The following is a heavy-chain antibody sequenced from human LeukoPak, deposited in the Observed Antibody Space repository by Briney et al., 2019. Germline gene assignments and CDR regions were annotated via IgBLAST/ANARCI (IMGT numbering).Heavy chain of an antibody. D-gene: IGHD3-9*01. CDR2: INQDESAK. CDR3: ARDFDRYYFDY. Sequence: PGGSLRLSCAASGFTFSRYWMNWVRQAPGKGLEWVASINQDESAKFYVDSVKGRFTISRDNAKNTLYLQMNSLRAEDTAMYYCARDFDRYYFDYWGQGTLVTVSS. V-gene: IGHV3-7*01. J-gene: IGHJ4*02. CDR1: GFTFSRYW.